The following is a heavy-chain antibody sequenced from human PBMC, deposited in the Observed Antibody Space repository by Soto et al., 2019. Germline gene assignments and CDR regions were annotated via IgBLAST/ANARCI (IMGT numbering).Heavy chain of an antibody. CDR3: AKDRGKGGYCSGGSCYPNPTPDAFDI. D-gene: IGHD2-15*01. V-gene: IGHV3-23*01. Sequence: GGSLRLSCAASGFTFSSYAMSWVRQAPGKGLEWVSAISGSGGSTYYADSVRGRFTISRDNSKNTLYLQMNSLRAEDTAVYYCAKDRGKGGYCSGGSCYPNPTPDAFDIWGQGTMVTVS. CDR1: GFTFSSYA. J-gene: IGHJ3*02. CDR2: ISGSGGST.